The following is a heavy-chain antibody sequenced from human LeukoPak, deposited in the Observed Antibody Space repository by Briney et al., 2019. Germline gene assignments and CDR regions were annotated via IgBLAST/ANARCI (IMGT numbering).Heavy chain of an antibody. CDR3: AKDQCSGGSCYYGPYYYYYGMDV. CDR1: GFTFSSYA. J-gene: IGHJ6*02. D-gene: IGHD2-15*01. V-gene: IGHV3-23*01. CDR2: ISGSGGNT. Sequence: GGSLRLSCAASGFTFSSYAMSWVRQAPGKGLEWVSAISGSGGNTYYADSVKGRFTISRDNSKNTLYLQMNSLRAEDTAVYYCAKDQCSGGSCYYGPYYYYYGMDVWGQGTTVTVSS.